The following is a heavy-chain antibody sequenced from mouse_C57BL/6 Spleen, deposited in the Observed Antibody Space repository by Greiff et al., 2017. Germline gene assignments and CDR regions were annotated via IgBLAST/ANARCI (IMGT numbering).Heavy chain of an antibody. CDR1: GFTFSSYA. J-gene: IGHJ1*03. D-gene: IGHD1-1*01. V-gene: IGHV5-9-1*02. CDR2: ISSGGDYI. CDR3: TRAGDYYGRSHGYFDV. Sequence: DVMLVESGEGLVKPGGSLKLSCAASGFTFSSYAMSWVRQTPGKRLEWVAYISSGGDYIYYADTVKGRVTISRDNARNTLYLQMSSLKSEDTAMYYCTRAGDYYGRSHGYFDVWGRGTTVTVSS.